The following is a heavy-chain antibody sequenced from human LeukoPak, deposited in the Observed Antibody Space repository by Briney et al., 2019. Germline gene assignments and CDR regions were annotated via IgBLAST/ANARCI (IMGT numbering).Heavy chain of an antibody. CDR3: TTNWFDP. J-gene: IGHJ5*02. CDR2: MNPNSSNT. V-gene: IGHV1-8*01. Sequence: ASVKVSCKASGYTFTSYDINWVRQATGQGLEWMGWMNPNSSNTGYAHKFQGRVTMTRNTSISTAYMELSSLRSEDTAVYYCTTNWFDPWGQGTLVTVSS. CDR1: GYTFTSYD.